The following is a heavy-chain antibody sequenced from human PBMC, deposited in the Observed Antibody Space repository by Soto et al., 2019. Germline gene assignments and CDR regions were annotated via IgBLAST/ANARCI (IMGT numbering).Heavy chain of an antibody. V-gene: IGHV3-33*01. D-gene: IGHD3-10*01. CDR2: IWYDGSNK. CDR1: GFTFSSYG. CDR3: ARADYGSGSYLGWGNYYYYGMDV. J-gene: IGHJ6*02. Sequence: QVQLVESGGGVVQPGRSLRLSCAASGFTFSSYGMHWVRQAPGKGLEWVAVIWYDGSNKYYADSVKGRFTISRDNSKNTLYLQMNSLRAEDTAVYYCARADYGSGSYLGWGNYYYYGMDVWGQGTTVTVSS.